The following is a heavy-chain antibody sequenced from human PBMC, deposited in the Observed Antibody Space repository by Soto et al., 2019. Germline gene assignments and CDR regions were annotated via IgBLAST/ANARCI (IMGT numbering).Heavy chain of an antibody. CDR3: AKDLIGAYQLPPFHYYGMDV. CDR2: ISGSGGST. CDR1: GFTFSSYA. D-gene: IGHD2-2*01. J-gene: IGHJ6*02. Sequence: PGGSLRLSCAASGFTFSSYAMSWVRQAPGKGLEWVSAISGSGGSTYYADSVKGRFTISRDNSKNTLYLQMNSLRAEDTAVYYYAKDLIGAYQLPPFHYYGMDVWGQGTTVTVSS. V-gene: IGHV3-23*01.